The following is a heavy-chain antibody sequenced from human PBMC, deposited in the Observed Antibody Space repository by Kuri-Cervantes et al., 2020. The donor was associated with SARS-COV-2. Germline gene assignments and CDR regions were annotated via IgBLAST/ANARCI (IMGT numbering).Heavy chain of an antibody. V-gene: IGHV1-18*01. J-gene: IGHJ6*02. Sequence: ASVKVSCKASGGTFSSYAISWVRQAPGQGLEWMGWISAYNGNTNYAQKLQGRVTMTTDTSTSTAYMELRSLRSDDTAVYYCARVPYSPLRRDDYYYDSSVPWYYYYGMDVCGQGTTVTVSS. D-gene: IGHD3-22*01. CDR2: ISAYNGNT. CDR3: ARVPYSPLRRDDYYYDSSVPWYYYYGMDV. CDR1: GGTFSSYA.